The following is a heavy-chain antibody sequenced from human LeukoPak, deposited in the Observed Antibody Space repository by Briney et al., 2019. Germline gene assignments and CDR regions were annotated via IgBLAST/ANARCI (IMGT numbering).Heavy chain of an antibody. D-gene: IGHD3-10*01. CDR3: ARVGDVLLWFGEFGLDP. J-gene: IGHJ5*02. V-gene: IGHV1-18*01. CDR1: GYTFTSHG. CDR2: ISAYNGYT. Sequence: ASVKVSCKASGYTFTSHGISWVRQAPGQGLEWMGWISAYNGYTNYTQKLQGRVTMITDTSTSTAYMELRSLRSDDTAVYYCARVGDVLLWFGEFGLDPWGQGTLVTVSS.